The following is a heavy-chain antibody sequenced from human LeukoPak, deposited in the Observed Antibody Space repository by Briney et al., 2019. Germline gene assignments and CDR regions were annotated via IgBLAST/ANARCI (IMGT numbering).Heavy chain of an antibody. CDR2: INHSGST. V-gene: IGHV4-34*01. CDR1: GGSFSGYY. J-gene: IGHJ4*02. CDR3: ARVSGYDWESFYDY. Sequence: SETLSLTCAVYGGSFSGYYWSWIRQPPGKGLEWIGEINHSGSTNYNPSLKSRVTISVDTSKNQFSLKLSSVTAADTAVYYCARVSGYDWESFYDYWGQGTLVTVSS. D-gene: IGHD5-12*01.